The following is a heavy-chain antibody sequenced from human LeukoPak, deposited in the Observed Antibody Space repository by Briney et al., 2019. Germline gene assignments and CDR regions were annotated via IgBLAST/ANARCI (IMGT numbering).Heavy chain of an antibody. J-gene: IGHJ4*02. CDR3: ARDGERIPVTLIPLDY. Sequence: HLGGSLRLSCAASGFTVSSNYMSWVRQAPGKGLEWVSVIYSGGSTYYADSVKGRFTISRDNAKNSLYLQMNSLRGEDTAVYFCARDGERIPVTLIPLDYWGQGTLVTVSS. D-gene: IGHD2-15*01. CDR1: GFTVSSNY. CDR2: IYSGGST. V-gene: IGHV3-66*01.